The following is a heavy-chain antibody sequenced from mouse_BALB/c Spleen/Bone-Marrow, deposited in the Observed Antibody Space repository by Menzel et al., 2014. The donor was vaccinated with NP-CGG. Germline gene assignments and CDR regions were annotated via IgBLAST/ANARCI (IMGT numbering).Heavy chain of an antibody. J-gene: IGHJ2*01. Sequence: EVQLQQSGPELVEPGASVKISCKASGYTFTDYNMHWVKQSHGKSLEWIGYIYPYNGGTGYNQKFKSKATFTVDNSSSTAYMELRSLTSEDSAVYYCARLGRDYWGQGTTLTVSS. D-gene: IGHD4-1*01. V-gene: IGHV1S29*02. CDR1: GYTFTDYN. CDR3: ARLGRDY. CDR2: IYPYNGGT.